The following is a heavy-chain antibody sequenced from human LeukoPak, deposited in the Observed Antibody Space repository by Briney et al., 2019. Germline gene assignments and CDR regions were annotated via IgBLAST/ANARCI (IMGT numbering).Heavy chain of an antibody. CDR1: GFTFSTYW. CDR3: ARETDTSGSLHFDS. D-gene: IGHD3-10*01. V-gene: IGHV3-74*01. CDR2: IYIDGSST. J-gene: IGHJ4*02. Sequence: GSLRLSCAASGFTFSTYWMHWVRQAPGKGLGWVSRIYIDGSSTEYADSVKGRFTISRGNAKNTLHLQMNSLRAEDTAVYYCARETDTSGSLHFDSWGQGTLVTVSS.